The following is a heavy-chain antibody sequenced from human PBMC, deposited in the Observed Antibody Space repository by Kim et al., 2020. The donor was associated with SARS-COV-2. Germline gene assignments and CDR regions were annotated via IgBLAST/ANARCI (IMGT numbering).Heavy chain of an antibody. CDR3: ARDQGGSGYPDY. Sequence: SETLSLTCTVSGGSISSGGYYWSWIRQHPGKGLEWIGYIYYSGSTYYNPSLKSRVTISVDTSKNQFSLKLSSVTAADTAVYYCARDQGGSGYPDYWGQGTLVTVSS. J-gene: IGHJ4*02. V-gene: IGHV4-31*03. CDR1: GGSISSGGYY. CDR2: IYYSGST. D-gene: IGHD3-22*01.